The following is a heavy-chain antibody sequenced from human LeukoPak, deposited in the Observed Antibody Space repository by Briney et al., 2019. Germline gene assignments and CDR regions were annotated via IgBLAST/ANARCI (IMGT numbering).Heavy chain of an antibody. CDR2: INWNGGST. J-gene: IGHJ4*02. Sequence: GGSLRLSCAVSGFTFGDYGMSWVRQAPGKGLEWVSGINWNGGSTGYADSVKGRFTISRDNAKKSLYLKMNSLRGEDTAFYYCVGDYCGGDCYPFDYWGQGTLVTVSS. CDR3: VGDYCGGDCYPFDY. D-gene: IGHD2-21*02. CDR1: GFTFGDYG. V-gene: IGHV3-20*04.